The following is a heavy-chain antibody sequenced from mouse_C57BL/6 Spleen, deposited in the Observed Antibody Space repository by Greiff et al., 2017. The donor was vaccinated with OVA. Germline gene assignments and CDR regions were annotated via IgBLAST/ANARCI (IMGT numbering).Heavy chain of an antibody. CDR2: INYDGSST. Sequence: DVHLEESEGGFVQPGSSMKLSCTASGFTFSDYYMAWVRQVPEKGLEWVGNINYDGSSTYYLDSLQGRFIIARDNAKNIPYLQMSSLKSEDTATYYCAREDTTVVAPGYFDLWGKGTTVTVSS. J-gene: IGHJ1*03. V-gene: IGHV5-16*01. CDR3: AREDTTVVAPGYFDL. CDR1: GFTFSDYY. D-gene: IGHD1-1*01.